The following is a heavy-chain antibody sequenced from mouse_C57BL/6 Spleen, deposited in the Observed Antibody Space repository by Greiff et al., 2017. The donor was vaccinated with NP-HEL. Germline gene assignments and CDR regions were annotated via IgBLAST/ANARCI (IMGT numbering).Heavy chain of an antibody. CDR1: GYTFTDYN. J-gene: IGHJ3*01. Sequence: EVQLQQSGPELVKPGASVKIPCKASGYTFTDYNMDWVKQSHGKSLEWIGDINPNNGGTIYNQKFKGKATLTVDKSSSTAYMELRSLTSEDTAVYYCARRYYDGKGLAYWGQGTLVTVSA. CDR3: ARRYYDGKGLAY. CDR2: INPNNGGT. V-gene: IGHV1-18*01. D-gene: IGHD1-1*01.